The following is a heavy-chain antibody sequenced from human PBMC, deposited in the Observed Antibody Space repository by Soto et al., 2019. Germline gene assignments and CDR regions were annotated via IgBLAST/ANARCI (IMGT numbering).Heavy chain of an antibody. J-gene: IGHJ4*01. CDR1: FYSLTSCHD. V-gene: IGHV4-38-2*02. CDR2: INHSGST. Sequence: LDTRSLTCTVSFYSLTSCHDFGFLRQPPGKGLEWIASINHSGSTYYNPSLQSRVTISVDTSKNQFSLKVNSVTAADTAFYYCARLGQFYHFEYWGRATRVNVS. CDR3: ARLGQFYHFEY.